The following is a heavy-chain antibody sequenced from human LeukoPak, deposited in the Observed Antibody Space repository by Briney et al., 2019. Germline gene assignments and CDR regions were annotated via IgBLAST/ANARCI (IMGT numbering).Heavy chain of an antibody. D-gene: IGHD6-6*01. CDR3: ARGSYSSSFTSFDY. V-gene: IGHV3-23*01. CDR1: GFTFSSSA. J-gene: IGHJ4*02. Sequence: GGSLRLSCAASGFTFSSSAMSWVRQAPGKGLEWVSAISGSGGSTYYADSVKGRFTISRDNSKNTLYLQMNSLRAEDTAVYYCARGSYSSSFTSFDYWGQGTLVTVSS. CDR2: ISGSGGST.